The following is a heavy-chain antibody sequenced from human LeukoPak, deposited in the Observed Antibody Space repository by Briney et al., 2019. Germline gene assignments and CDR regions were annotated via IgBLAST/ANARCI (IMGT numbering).Heavy chain of an antibody. CDR2: ISYDGSNK. CDR3: AKEQVDDILTGYYNIAYYYYMDV. J-gene: IGHJ6*03. Sequence: PGGSLRLSCAASGFTFSSYGMHWVRQAPGKGLEWVAVISYDGSNKYYADSVKGRFTISRDNSKNTLYLQMNSLRAKDTAVYYCAKEQVDDILTGYYNIAYYYYMDVWGKGTTVTVSS. CDR1: GFTFSSYG. D-gene: IGHD3-9*01. V-gene: IGHV3-30*18.